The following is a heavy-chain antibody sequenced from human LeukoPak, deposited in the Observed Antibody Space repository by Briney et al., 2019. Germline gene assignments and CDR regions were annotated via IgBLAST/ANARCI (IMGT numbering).Heavy chain of an antibody. J-gene: IGHJ4*02. CDR3: ASGGYSGYAFDY. V-gene: IGHV4-59*11. CDR1: GGSISSLY. Sequence: PSETLSLTCTVSGGSISSLYWSWIRQPPGKGLQWIGYIYYSGITRYNPSLKSRVTISVDTSKNQFSLKLSSVTAADTAVYYCASGGYSGYAFDYWGQGILVTVSS. D-gene: IGHD5-12*01. CDR2: IYYSGIT.